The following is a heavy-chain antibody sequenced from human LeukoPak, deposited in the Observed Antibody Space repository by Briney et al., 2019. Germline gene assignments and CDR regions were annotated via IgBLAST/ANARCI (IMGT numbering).Heavy chain of an antibody. J-gene: IGHJ4*02. D-gene: IGHD2/OR15-2a*01. V-gene: IGHV4-38-2*02. CDR2: IYHSGAT. CDR1: GHSIINSFY. CDR3: ARSIKDAEHFDY. Sequence: SETLSLTCTVSGHSIINSFYWGWIRQPPGMGLEWIGSIYHSGATYYNPSLKSRVTISLDTSQNQFSLNLTSVTAADTAVYYCARSIKDAEHFDYWGQGTLVTVSS.